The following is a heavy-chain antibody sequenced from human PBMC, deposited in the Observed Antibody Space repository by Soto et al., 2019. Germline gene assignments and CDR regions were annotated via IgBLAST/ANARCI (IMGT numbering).Heavy chain of an antibody. J-gene: IGHJ4*02. CDR2: IGGSGAGT. CDR3: ARGGGIAVAGTHLDY. Sequence: EVQLLESGGGLVQPGGSLRLSCAASGFTFSSYAMSWVRQAPGKGLEWVSGIGGSGAGTNYADSVKGRFTISRDNSKNTLYLQMSSLGAEDTAVYYWARGGGIAVAGTHLDYWGQGTLVTVSS. CDR1: GFTFSSYA. D-gene: IGHD6-19*01. V-gene: IGHV3-23*01.